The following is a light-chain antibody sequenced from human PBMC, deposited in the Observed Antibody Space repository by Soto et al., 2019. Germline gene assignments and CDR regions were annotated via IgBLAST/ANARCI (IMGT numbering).Light chain of an antibody. CDR2: AAS. CDR1: QSISSSY. Sequence: EIVLTQSPGTLSLSPGEGATLSCRASQSISSSYLAWYQQKPGQAPRLVIYAASSRATGIPDRFSGSGSGTDFTLTISRLEPEDFAVYYCQQYGRSPPYTFGQGTKLEIK. V-gene: IGKV3-20*01. CDR3: QQYGRSPPYT. J-gene: IGKJ2*01.